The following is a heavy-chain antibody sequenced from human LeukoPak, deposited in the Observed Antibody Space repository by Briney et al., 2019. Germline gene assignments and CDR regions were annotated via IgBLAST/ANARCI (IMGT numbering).Heavy chain of an antibody. V-gene: IGHV3-7*01. CDR3: VVDLSGSADY. CDR2: IKQDGSEK. CDR1: GFTFSSYW. D-gene: IGHD3-10*01. Sequence: GGSLRLSCAASGFTFSSYWMSWVRQAPGKGLEWVANIKQDGSEKYYVDSVKGRFTISRDNAKNTLYLQMNSLRTEDSALYYCVVDLSGSADYWGQGTLVTVSS. J-gene: IGHJ4*02.